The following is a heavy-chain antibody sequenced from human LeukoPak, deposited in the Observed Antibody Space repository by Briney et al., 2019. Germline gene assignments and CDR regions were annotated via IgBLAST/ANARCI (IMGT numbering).Heavy chain of an antibody. Sequence: GGSLRLSCAASGFTFSSYSMNWVRQAPGKGLEWVSVIYSGGSTYYADSVKGRFTISRDNSKNTLYLQMNSLRAEDTAVYYCARAWGRELPLGAFYWGQGTLVTVSS. D-gene: IGHD1-26*01. CDR1: GFTFSSYS. CDR2: IYSGGST. V-gene: IGHV3-53*01. J-gene: IGHJ4*02. CDR3: ARAWGRELPLGAFY.